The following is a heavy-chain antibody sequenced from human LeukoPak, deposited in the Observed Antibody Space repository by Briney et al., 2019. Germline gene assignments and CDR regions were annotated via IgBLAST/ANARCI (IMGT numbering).Heavy chain of an antibody. Sequence: PGGSLRLSCAASGSTFSDYYMSWIRQAPGKGLEWVSYISSSGTTIYYADSVKGRFTISWDNSKNTLYLQMNSLRAEDTAVYYCAKEWELLFDYWGQGTLVTVSS. CDR1: GSTFSDYY. CDR2: ISSSGTTI. CDR3: AKEWELLFDY. D-gene: IGHD1-26*01. V-gene: IGHV3-11*01. J-gene: IGHJ4*02.